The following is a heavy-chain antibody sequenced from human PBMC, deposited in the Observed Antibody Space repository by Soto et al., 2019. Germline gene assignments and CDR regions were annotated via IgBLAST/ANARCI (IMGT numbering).Heavy chain of an antibody. CDR3: ARVFYDSGSHNPFDP. CDR1: GGTFSSYA. Sequence: QVQLVQSGAEVKKPGSSVKVSCKASGGTFSSYAISWVRQAPGQGLEWMGGIIPIFGTANYAQKFQGRVTITADESTGTAYMEVSSLGSEDTAVYYCARVFYDSGSHNPFDPWGQGTLVTVSS. V-gene: IGHV1-69*01. J-gene: IGHJ5*02. D-gene: IGHD3-10*01. CDR2: IIPIFGTA.